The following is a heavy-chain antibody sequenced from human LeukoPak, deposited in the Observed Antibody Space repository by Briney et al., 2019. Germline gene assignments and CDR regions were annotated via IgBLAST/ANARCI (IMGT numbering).Heavy chain of an antibody. CDR1: SDSISSGGYS. J-gene: IGHJ4*02. CDR2: VYYTGST. D-gene: IGHD4-11*01. CDR3: ARALYSDYLYFDY. Sequence: SETLSLTCTVSSDSISSGGYSWNWIRQPPGKGLEWIAYVYYTGSTYNNPSLKSRVSISADTSKNQVSLRLNSVTAADTAVYYCARALYSDYLYFDYWGQGILVTVSS. V-gene: IGHV4-30-4*07.